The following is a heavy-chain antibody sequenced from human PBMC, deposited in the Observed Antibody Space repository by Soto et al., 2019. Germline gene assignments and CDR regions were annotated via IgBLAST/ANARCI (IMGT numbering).Heavy chain of an antibody. Sequence: PGGSLRLSCAASGFTFSSYAMHWVRQAPGKGLEWVAVISYDGSNKYYADSVKGRFTISRDNSKNTLYLQMNSLRAEDTAVYYCARDGLVVVAATLSLNWFDPWGQGTLVTVS. CDR1: GFTFSSYA. J-gene: IGHJ5*02. CDR2: ISYDGSNK. CDR3: ARDGLVVVAATLSLNWFDP. V-gene: IGHV3-30-3*01. D-gene: IGHD2-15*01.